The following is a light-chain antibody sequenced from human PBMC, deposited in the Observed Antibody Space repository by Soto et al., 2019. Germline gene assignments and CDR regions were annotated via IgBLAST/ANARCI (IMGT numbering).Light chain of an antibody. CDR3: QQYNAYAPT. J-gene: IGKJ1*01. CDR1: QNIDNL. V-gene: IGKV1-5*01. Sequence: DIQMTKSPSTLSASVGDSVTITCRASQNIDNLLAWYQQKPGQAPKLVIFDGSRLETGVPSRFRGSGSGRTFTLTISSLQPADLATYYCQQYNAYAPTFGPGTKV. CDR2: DGS.